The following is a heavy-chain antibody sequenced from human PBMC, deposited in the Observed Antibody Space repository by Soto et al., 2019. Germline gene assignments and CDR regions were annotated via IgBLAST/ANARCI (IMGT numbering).Heavy chain of an antibody. CDR2: IKQDGSEK. D-gene: IGHD3-16*01. J-gene: IGHJ6*02. V-gene: IGHV3-7*01. Sequence: XGSLILSCAASGCTYSDSWMDWVRQAPEKGPEWVANIKQDGSEKNYVDSVKGRFTISRDNAKNSLYLQMNSLRAEDTAVYYCASLGRHGWGQGATVTVSS. CDR1: GCTYSDSW. CDR3: ASLGRHG.